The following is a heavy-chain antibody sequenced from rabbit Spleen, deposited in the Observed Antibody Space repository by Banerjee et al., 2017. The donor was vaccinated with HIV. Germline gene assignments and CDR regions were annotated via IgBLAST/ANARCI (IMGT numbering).Heavy chain of an antibody. V-gene: IGHV1S45*01. CDR2: IDTSDGDT. CDR1: GFSFSSNW. CDR3: VRDLTGVIGWNFGW. Sequence: QEQLVESGGGLVKPGASLTLTCTVSGFSFSSNWICWVRQAPGKGLEWIACIDTSDGDTDYASWPKGRFTISKASSTTVTLQMTSLTAADTATYFCVRDLTGVIGWNFGWWGPGTLVTVS. J-gene: IGHJ4*01. D-gene: IGHD1-1*01.